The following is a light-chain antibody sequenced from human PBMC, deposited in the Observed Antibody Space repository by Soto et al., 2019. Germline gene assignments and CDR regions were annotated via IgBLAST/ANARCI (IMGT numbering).Light chain of an antibody. J-gene: IGKJ1*01. CDR3: QQYGSSGT. CDR1: QSISSN. V-gene: IGKV3-15*01. Sequence: ETVMTQSPATLSVSPGERATLSCRASQSISSNLAWYQQKPGQAPRLLLFDASTRATGIPARFSGSGSGTDFTLTISRLEPEDFAVYYCQQYGSSGTFGQGTKVDI. CDR2: DAS.